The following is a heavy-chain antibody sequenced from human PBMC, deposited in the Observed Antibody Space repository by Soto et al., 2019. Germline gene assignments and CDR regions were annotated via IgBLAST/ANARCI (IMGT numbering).Heavy chain of an antibody. J-gene: IGHJ6*02. CDR1: GLTFSSYA. D-gene: IGHD3-3*01. Sequence: QIQLVQSGPEVKKPGTSVKLSCKASGLTFSSYAVQWVRQSRGQRLEWIGWIVAGSGDTKYAQRFHERVTFSRDMSTDTAYMELSSLRSDDTGVYYCASRSDFRFYYSDMDVWGQGTTVTVSS. CDR3: ASRSDFRFYYSDMDV. CDR2: IVAGSGDT. V-gene: IGHV1-58*01.